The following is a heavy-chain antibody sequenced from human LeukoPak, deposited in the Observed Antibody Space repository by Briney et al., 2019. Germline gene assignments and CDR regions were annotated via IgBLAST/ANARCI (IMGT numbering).Heavy chain of an antibody. CDR2: MNPNSGST. CDR1: GCTFTSYD. V-gene: IGHV1-8*03. CDR3: ARVRSTGYPYYFEY. D-gene: IGHD5-12*01. J-gene: IGHJ4*02. Sequence: ASVKVSCKASGCTFTSYDINWVRQDTGQGLEWMGWMNPNSGSTGYAQKFQGRVTITRNTSISTAYMELSGLRSEDTAVYYCARVRSTGYPYYFEYWGQGTLVTVSS.